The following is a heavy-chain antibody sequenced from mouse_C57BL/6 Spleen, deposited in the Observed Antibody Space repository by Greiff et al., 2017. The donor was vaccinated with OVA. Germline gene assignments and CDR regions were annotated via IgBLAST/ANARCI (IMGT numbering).Heavy chain of an antibody. CDR3: ARHEDYGSKFDY. J-gene: IGHJ2*01. Sequence: EVKLVESGGDLVKPGGSLKLSCAASGFTFSSYGMSWVRQTPDKRLEWVATISSGGSYTYYPDSVKGRFTISRDNAKNTLYLQMSSLKSEDTAMYYCARHEDYGSKFDYWGQGTTLTVSS. CDR1: GFTFSSYG. CDR2: ISSGGSYT. D-gene: IGHD1-1*01. V-gene: IGHV5-6*01.